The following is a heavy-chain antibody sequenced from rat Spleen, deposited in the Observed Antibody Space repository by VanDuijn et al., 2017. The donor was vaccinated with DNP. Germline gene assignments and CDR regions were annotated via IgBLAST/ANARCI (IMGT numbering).Heavy chain of an antibody. J-gene: IGHJ4*01. D-gene: IGHD1-2*01. CDR2: ISYDGRGT. V-gene: IGHV5-7*01. Sequence: EVQLVESGGGLVQPGRSLKLSCVASGFTFSDHNMAWVRQAPKKGLEWVASISYDGRGTYYRDSVKGRFTISRDNAESTLLLQMDSLGSEDTATYYCVRRHLRQLYKSMDAWGQGSSVTVSP. CDR3: VRRHLRQLYKSMDA. CDR1: GFTFSDHN.